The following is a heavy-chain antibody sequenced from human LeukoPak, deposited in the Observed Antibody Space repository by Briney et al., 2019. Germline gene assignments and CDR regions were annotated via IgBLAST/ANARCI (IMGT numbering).Heavy chain of an antibody. J-gene: IGHJ4*02. V-gene: IGHV1-46*01. CDR1: GYTFINFY. Sequence: ASVKVSCKASGYTFINFYIHWVRQAPGQGLEWMGIINPSGGSATYAQKFQGRVTMTRGTSTSTVYMELSSLRSEDTAVYYCARMYSGSYDYWGQGTLVTVSS. CDR2: INPSGGSA. D-gene: IGHD1-26*01. CDR3: ARMYSGSYDY.